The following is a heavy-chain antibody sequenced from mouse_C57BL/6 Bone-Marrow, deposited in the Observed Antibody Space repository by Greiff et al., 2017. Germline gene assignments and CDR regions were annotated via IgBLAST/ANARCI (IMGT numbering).Heavy chain of an antibody. D-gene: IGHD2-3*01. Sequence: VQLQQSGAELARPGASVKLSCKASGYTFTSYGISWVKQRTGQGLEWIGEIYPRSGNTYYNEQFKGKAPLPADNSSSTAYRELRSLTSEDSAVYFCARFDGYYLAYGGQGTLGTVSA. CDR2: IYPRSGNT. J-gene: IGHJ3*01. CDR1: GYTFTSYG. V-gene: IGHV1-81*01. CDR3: ARFDGYYLAY.